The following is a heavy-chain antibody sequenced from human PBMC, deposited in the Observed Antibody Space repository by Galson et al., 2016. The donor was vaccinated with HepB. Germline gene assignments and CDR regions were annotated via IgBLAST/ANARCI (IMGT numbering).Heavy chain of an antibody. Sequence: PALVKPTQTLTLTCTLSGFSLTTYGVGVGWIRQPPGKALEWLALIFWDDDKRYSPTLRSRLTISKDTSKNQVVLMMTNMDPVDTATYYCTHRRPGPGHHFDYWGQGNLVTVSS. CDR2: IFWDDDK. D-gene: IGHD2-8*02. CDR1: GFSLTTYGVG. V-gene: IGHV2-5*02. CDR3: THRRPGPGHHFDY. J-gene: IGHJ4*02.